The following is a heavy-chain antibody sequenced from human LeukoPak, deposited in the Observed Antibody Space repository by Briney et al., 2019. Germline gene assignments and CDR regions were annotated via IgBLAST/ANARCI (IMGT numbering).Heavy chain of an antibody. CDR1: GGSISSYY. CDR3: ARHGSSYSSSSYYMDV. J-gene: IGHJ6*03. V-gene: IGHV4-4*07. D-gene: IGHD6-6*01. CDR2: IYTSGST. Sequence: TCTVXGGSISSYYWSWIRQPAGKGLEGVGRIYTSGSTNYNPSRKSGITMSGETSKNQFSLKLSSVTAADTAVYYCARHGSSYSSSSYYMDVWGKGTTVTVSS.